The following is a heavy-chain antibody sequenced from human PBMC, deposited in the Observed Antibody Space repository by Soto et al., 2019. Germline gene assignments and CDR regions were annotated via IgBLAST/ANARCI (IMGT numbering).Heavy chain of an antibody. CDR3: ARGAVAGVDYGMDV. J-gene: IGHJ6*02. CDR1: GGSISTYY. CDR2: IYRSGGA. V-gene: IGHV4-4*07. Sequence: SETLSLTCSVSGGSISTYYWSWIRQPAGKGLEWIGRIYRSGGANFNPSLMSRVSMSVDTSKNQFSLKLSSVVAADTAVYYCARGAVAGVDYGMDVWGQGTTVTVSS. D-gene: IGHD6-13*01.